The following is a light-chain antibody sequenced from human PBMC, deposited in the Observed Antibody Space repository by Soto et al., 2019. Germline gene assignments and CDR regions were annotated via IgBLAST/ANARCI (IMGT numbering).Light chain of an antibody. CDR2: LSS. CDR1: QSVLHSSNSKNY. CDR3: QQYYSSPFT. Sequence: DIVITQSPASLAVSLGERATINCKSSQSVLHSSNSKNYLAWYQQKPGQPPKLLIYLSSTRELGVPGRFSGSGSGTDFTLTISSLQAEDVAVYYCQQYYSSPFTFGPGTRVDI. V-gene: IGKV4-1*01. J-gene: IGKJ3*01.